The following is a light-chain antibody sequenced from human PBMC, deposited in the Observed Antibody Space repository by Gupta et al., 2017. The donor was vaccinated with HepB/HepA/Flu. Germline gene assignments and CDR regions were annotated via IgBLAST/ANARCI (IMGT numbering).Light chain of an antibody. Sequence: DIVLTHSPATLSLSPGERATLSCRASPSVTSNYLAWYQQKPGQAPRLLIYGTSTRATGIPDRFSGSGSGTEFTLTIRRLEPEDFAVYYCHQDGNSPRTFGHGTKVDIK. V-gene: IGKV3-20*01. J-gene: IGKJ3*01. CDR1: PSVTSNY. CDR2: GTS. CDR3: HQDGNSPRT.